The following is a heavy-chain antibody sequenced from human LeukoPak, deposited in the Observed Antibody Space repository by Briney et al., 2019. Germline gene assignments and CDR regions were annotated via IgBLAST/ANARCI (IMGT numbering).Heavy chain of an antibody. Sequence: SETLSLTCAVYGGSFSGYYWSWIRQPPGKGLEWIGEINHSGSTNYNPSLKSRVTISVDTSKNQFSLKLSSVTAADTAVYYYARVRGDIYYYGSGSYSYWGQGTLVTVSS. J-gene: IGHJ4*02. CDR2: INHSGST. CDR3: ARVRGDIYYYGSGSYSY. V-gene: IGHV4-34*01. D-gene: IGHD3-10*01. CDR1: GGSFSGYY.